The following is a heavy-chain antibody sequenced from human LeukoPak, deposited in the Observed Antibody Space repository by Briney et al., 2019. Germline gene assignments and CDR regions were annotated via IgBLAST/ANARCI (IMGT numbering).Heavy chain of an antibody. CDR1: GYTVTELS. J-gene: IGHJ6*03. Sequence: ASVKVSCKVSGYTVTELSMHWVRQAPGKGLEWMGGFDPEDGETIYAQKFQGRVTMTEDTSTDTAYMELSSLRSEDTAVSHCATGTNLPYDFWSGWSYYYYMDVWGKGTTVTVSS. D-gene: IGHD3-3*01. CDR2: FDPEDGET. CDR3: ATGTNLPYDFWSGWSYYYYMDV. V-gene: IGHV1-24*01.